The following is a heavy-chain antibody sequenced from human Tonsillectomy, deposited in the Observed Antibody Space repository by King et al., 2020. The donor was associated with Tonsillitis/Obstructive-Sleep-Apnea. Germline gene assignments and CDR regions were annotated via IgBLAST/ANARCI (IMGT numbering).Heavy chain of an antibody. CDR1: GGSISSYF. J-gene: IGHJ5*02. V-gene: IGHV4-59*01. D-gene: IGHD6-6*01. Sequence: VQLQESGPGLVKPSETLSLTCTVSGGSISSYFWSWIRQPPGKGLEWIGYIYHSGNTNYNPSRRSRVTISGDTSKTPLSLRLSSVTAADTAVYYCAREELVGKGARPGWLDPWGQGTLVTVSS. CDR3: AREELVGKGARPGWLDP. CDR2: IYHSGNT.